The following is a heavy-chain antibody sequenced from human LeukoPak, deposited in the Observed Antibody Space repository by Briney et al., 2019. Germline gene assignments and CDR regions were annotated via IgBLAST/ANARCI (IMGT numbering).Heavy chain of an antibody. D-gene: IGHD6-19*01. Sequence: SETLSLTCTVSGGSISSNNYYWGWIRQPPGKGLEWIGSIYYSGSTYYNPSLKSRVIISVDTSKNQFSLKLSSATAADTAVYYCARLGIAVAGNRAFDIWGQGTMVTVSS. CDR2: IYYSGST. CDR3: ARLGIAVAGNRAFDI. CDR1: GGSISSNNYY. J-gene: IGHJ3*02. V-gene: IGHV4-39*01.